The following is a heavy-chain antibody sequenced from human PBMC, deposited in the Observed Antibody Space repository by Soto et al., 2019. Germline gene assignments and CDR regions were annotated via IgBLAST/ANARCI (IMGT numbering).Heavy chain of an antibody. Sequence: QVQLVQSGAEVKKPGASVKVSCKASGYTFTSYGISWVRQAPGQGLEWMGWISAYNGNTNYAQKLQGTVTMTTDTSTSTAYMELRSLEADDTDVYYWDRAKTTYSARGEFDYWGQGTMVTVSS. CDR2: ISAYNGNT. V-gene: IGHV1-18*01. CDR3: DRAKTTYSARGEFDY. J-gene: IGHJ4*02. CDR1: GYTFTSYG. D-gene: IGHD3-10*01.